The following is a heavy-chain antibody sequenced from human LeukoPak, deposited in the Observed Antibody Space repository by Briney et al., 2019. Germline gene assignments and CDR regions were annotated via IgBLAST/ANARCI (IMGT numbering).Heavy chain of an antibody. CDR2: ISGSGGST. CDR3: AKDIVVVPAAPGCLDY. CDR1: GFTFSSYW. D-gene: IGHD2-2*01. Sequence: GGSLRLSCAASGFTFSSYWMHWVRQAPGKGLEWVSAISGSGGSTYYADSVKGRFTISRDNSKNTLYLQMNSLRAEDTAVYYCAKDIVVVPAAPGCLDYWGQGTLVTVSS. J-gene: IGHJ4*02. V-gene: IGHV3-23*01.